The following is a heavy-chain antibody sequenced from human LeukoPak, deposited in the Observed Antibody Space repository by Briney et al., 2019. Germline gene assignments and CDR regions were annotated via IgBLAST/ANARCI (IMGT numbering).Heavy chain of an antibody. CDR1: GASISSRGSY. D-gene: IGHD6-6*01. CDR3: ARVMAARREDLNWFDP. CDR2: VYYSGNT. V-gene: IGHV4-39*07. J-gene: IGHJ5*02. Sequence: SETLSLTCTVSGASISSRGSYWGWIRQPPGKGLEWIGSVYYSGNTYNPSLKSRVTISVDTSKNQLSLNLTSVTAADTAIYYCARVMAARREDLNWFDPWGQGTLVTVSS.